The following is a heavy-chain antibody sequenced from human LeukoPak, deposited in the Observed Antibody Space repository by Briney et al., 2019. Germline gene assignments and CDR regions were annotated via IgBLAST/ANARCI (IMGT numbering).Heavy chain of an antibody. CDR1: GFTFSSYE. J-gene: IGHJ4*02. CDR2: ISSSGTTI. Sequence: GGSLRLSCAASGFTFSSYEMNWVRQAPGKGLEWVSYISSSGTTIYYADSMKGRFTISRDNAKNSLYLQMNSLRADDTAVYYCARDGGQRLVRSLGYYDYWGQGTLVTVSS. CDR3: ARDGGQRLVRSLGYYDY. D-gene: IGHD6-19*01. V-gene: IGHV3-48*03.